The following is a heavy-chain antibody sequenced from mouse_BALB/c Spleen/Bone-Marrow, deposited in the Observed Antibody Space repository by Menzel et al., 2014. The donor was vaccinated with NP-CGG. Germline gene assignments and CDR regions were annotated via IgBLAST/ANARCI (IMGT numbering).Heavy chain of an antibody. CDR3: ARDYLYYFDY. CDR2: IRNKANGYTT. Sequence: EVMLVESGGGLVQPGGFLRLSCATSGFTFTDHYMSWVRPPPGKALEWLVFIRNKANGYTTEYSASVKGRFTISRDNSQSIVYLQMNTLRAEDSATYYCARDYLYYFDYWGQGTTLTVSS. CDR1: GFTFTDHY. J-gene: IGHJ2*01. V-gene: IGHV7-3*02. D-gene: IGHD2-1*01.